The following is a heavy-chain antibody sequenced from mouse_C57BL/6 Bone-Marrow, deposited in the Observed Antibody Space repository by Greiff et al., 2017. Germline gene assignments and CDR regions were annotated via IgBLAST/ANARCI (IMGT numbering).Heavy chain of an antibody. D-gene: IGHD1-1*01. CDR2: ISNGGGST. CDR3: ARHEVLYYYGSSDAMDY. Sequence: EVKLVESGGGLVQPGGSLQLSCAASGFTFSDYYMYWVRQTPEKRLEWVAYISNGGGSTYYPATVKGRFTISRDNAKNTLYLQMSRLKSEDTAMYYCARHEVLYYYGSSDAMDYWGQGTSVTVSS. J-gene: IGHJ4*01. V-gene: IGHV5-12*01. CDR1: GFTFSDYY.